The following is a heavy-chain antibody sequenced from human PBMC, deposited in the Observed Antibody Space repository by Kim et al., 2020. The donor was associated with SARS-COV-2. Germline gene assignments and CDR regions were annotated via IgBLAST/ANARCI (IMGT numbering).Heavy chain of an antibody. CDR3: AGLWFGEGYGMDV. V-gene: IGHV7-4-1*02. D-gene: IGHD3-10*01. Sequence: YAQDFTRRFCFSLDTSVSTAYLQISSLKAEDTAVYYCAGLWFGEGYGMDVWGQGTTVTVSS. J-gene: IGHJ6*02.